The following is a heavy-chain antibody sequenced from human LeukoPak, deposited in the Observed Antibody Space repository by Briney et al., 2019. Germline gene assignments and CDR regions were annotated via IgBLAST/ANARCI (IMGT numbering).Heavy chain of an antibody. CDR1: GGSISSSSYY. CDR2: IYYSGST. J-gene: IGHJ4*02. Sequence: PSETLSLTCTVSGGSISSSSYYWGWIRQPPGKGLEWIGSIYYSGSTYYNPSLKSRVTISVDTSKNQFSLKLSSVTAADTAVYYCARNPYYFDYWGQGTPVTVSS. V-gene: IGHV4-39*07. CDR3: ARNPYYFDY.